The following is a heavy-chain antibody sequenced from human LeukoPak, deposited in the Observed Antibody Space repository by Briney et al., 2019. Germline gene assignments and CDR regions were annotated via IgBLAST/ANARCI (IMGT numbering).Heavy chain of an antibody. D-gene: IGHD3-22*01. CDR3: ARGESVNYYYDSSGYYYLDY. CDR1: GGSISSYY. CDR2: IHTSGST. J-gene: IGHJ4*02. V-gene: IGHV4-4*07. Sequence: SETLSLACTVSGGSISSYYWSWIRQPAGKGLEWIGRIHTSGSTNYNPSLKSRVTMSVDMTKNQFSLTLSSVTAADTAVYYCARGESVNYYYDSSGYYYLDYWGQGTLVTVSS.